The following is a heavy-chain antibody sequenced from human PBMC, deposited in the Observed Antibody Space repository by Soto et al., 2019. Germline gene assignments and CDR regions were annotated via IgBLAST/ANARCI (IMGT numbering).Heavy chain of an antibody. J-gene: IGHJ3*02. CDR3: AKDAGYSSGWYTDDAFDI. CDR2: ISGSGGST. D-gene: IGHD6-19*01. CDR1: GFTFSSYA. Sequence: EVQLLESGGGLVQPGGSLRLSCAASGFTFSSYAMSWVRQAPGKGLEWVSAISGSGGSTYYADSVKGRFTISRDNSKNTLYLQMNSLRAEDTAVYYCAKDAGYSSGWYTDDAFDIWGQGTMVTVSS. V-gene: IGHV3-23*01.